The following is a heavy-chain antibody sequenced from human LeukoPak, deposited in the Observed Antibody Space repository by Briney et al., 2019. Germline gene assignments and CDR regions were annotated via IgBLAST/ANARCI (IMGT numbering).Heavy chain of an antibody. CDR1: GGSISSSSYY. CDR2: IYYSGST. D-gene: IGHD3-22*01. J-gene: IGHJ4*02. Sequence: SETLSLTCTLSGGSISSSSYYWGWVRQPPGKGLEWIGRIYYSGSTYYIPSLKSRVTISEDTSKNQFSRKLSSVTAADTAVYYCARDVPIDSSGYYAHYNWGQGTLVTVSS. CDR3: ARDVPIDSSGYYAHYN. V-gene: IGHV4-39*07.